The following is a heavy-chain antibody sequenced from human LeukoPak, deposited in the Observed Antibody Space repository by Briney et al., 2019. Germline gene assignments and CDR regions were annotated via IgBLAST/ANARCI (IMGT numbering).Heavy chain of an antibody. Sequence: ASVKVSCKASGYTFTGYYMHWVRQAPGQGLEWMGWINPNSGGTNYAQKFQGRVTMTRDTSISTAYMELSRLRSDDTAVYYCARGLQLHYYYNYMDVWGKGTTVTVSS. J-gene: IGHJ6*03. CDR3: ARGLQLHYYYNYMDV. CDR2: INPNSGGT. D-gene: IGHD5-24*01. CDR1: GYTFTGYY. V-gene: IGHV1-2*02.